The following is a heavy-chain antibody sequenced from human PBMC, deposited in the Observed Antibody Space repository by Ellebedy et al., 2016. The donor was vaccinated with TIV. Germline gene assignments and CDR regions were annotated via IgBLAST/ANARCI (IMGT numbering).Heavy chain of an antibody. CDR3: AGEKVGTLRWFDP. CDR2: INQSGNI. CDR1: GGSFSAYY. Sequence: MPSETLSLTCAVYGGSFSAYYWSWIRQSPGQGLEWIGEINQSGNINHNPSLKSRVTISMDTSKNQFALKLRSVTAADTAVYYCAGEKVGTLRWFDPWGQGTLVTVSS. D-gene: IGHD4-23*01. V-gene: IGHV4-34*01. J-gene: IGHJ5*02.